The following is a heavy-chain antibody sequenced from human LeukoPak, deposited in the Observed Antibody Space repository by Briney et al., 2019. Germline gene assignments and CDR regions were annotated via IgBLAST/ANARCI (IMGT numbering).Heavy chain of an antibody. CDR1: GFTFSSSA. Sequence: GSLRLSCAASGFTFSSSAMSWVRQVPGKGLEWVSGISASGGSTYYADSVRGRFTISRDNSKNTLYVQMNSLRDEDTAVYYCAKGLGGNFYYYYGMDVWGQGTTVTVSS. D-gene: IGHD4-23*01. CDR2: ISASGGST. J-gene: IGHJ6*02. CDR3: AKGLGGNFYYYYGMDV. V-gene: IGHV3-23*01.